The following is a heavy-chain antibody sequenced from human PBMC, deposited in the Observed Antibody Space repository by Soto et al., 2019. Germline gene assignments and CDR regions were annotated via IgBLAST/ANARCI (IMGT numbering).Heavy chain of an antibody. CDR2: IYYSGST. CDR1: GGSISSYY. Sequence: SETLSLTCTVSGGSISSYYWSWIRQPPGKGLEWIGYIYYSGSTNYNPSLKSRVTISVDTSKNQFSLKLSSVTAANTAVYYCARRYGGNFDYWGQGTLVTVSS. J-gene: IGHJ4*02. V-gene: IGHV4-59*01. CDR3: ARRYGGNFDY. D-gene: IGHD3-16*01.